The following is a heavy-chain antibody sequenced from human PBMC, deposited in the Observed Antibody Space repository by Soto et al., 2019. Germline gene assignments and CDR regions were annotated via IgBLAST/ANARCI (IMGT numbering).Heavy chain of an antibody. J-gene: IGHJ4*02. V-gene: IGHV3-23*01. CDR2: ISGSGGST. CDR3: AKGETQQPRNFDY. Sequence: HPGGSLRLSCAASGFTFSSYAMSWVRQAPGKGLEWVSAISGSGGSTYYADSVKGRFTISRDNSKNTLYLQMNSLRAEDTAVYYCAKGETQQPRNFDYWGQGTLVTVST. CDR1: GFTFSSYA. D-gene: IGHD2-2*01.